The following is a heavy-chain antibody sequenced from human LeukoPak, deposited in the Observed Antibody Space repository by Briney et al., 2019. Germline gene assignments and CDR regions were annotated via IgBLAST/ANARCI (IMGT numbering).Heavy chain of an antibody. Sequence: GGSLRLSCAASGFTFSSYWVHWVRHAPGKGLVWVSRISSDGSSTRYADSVKGRFTISRDNAKNTLYLQMNSLRAEDTAVYYCVRAGLGFDYWGQGTLVTVSS. CDR1: GFTFSSYW. V-gene: IGHV3-74*01. D-gene: IGHD3/OR15-3a*01. CDR3: VRAGLGFDY. CDR2: ISSDGSST. J-gene: IGHJ4*02.